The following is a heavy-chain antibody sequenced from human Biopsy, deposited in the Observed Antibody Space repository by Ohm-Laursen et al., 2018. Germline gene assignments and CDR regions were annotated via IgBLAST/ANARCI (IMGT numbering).Heavy chain of an antibody. CDR1: GFTFSRYW. J-gene: IGHJ4*02. Sequence: GSLRLSCAASGFTFSRYWIHWVRHAPGKGLLTWVSHTNEDGSHTDYAESVKGRFTISRDNAKNTLYLQMNSLRAEDTAVYYCARGGFFAYSTFDYWGQGALVTVSS. CDR3: ARGGFFAYSTFDY. V-gene: IGHV3-74*01. D-gene: IGHD4-11*01. CDR2: TNEDGSHT.